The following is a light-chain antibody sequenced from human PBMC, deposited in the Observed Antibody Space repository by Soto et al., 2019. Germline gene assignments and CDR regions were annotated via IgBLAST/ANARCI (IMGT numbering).Light chain of an antibody. J-gene: IGLJ2*01. CDR2: DGS. Sequence: QSALTQPASVSGSPGQSITISCTGTSSDVGSYNLVSWYQQHPGKAPKLMIYDGSKRRSGVSNRFSGSKSGNTASLTISGVQAEDEADYYCCSYAGSSTYVLFGGGTKLTV. CDR3: CSYAGSSTYVL. V-gene: IGLV2-23*01. CDR1: SSDVGSYNL.